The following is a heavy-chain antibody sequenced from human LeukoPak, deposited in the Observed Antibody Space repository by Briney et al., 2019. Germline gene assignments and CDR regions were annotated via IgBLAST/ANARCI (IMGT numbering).Heavy chain of an antibody. Sequence: GGSLRLTCEASGFTFNNYWMSWFRQAPGKGLEWVANIKQDESEKNYVDSVKGRFTISRDNVKNSLYLQMNSLRAEDTAVYSCARVNDYDSGILYRPIDYWGQGTLVTVSS. V-gene: IGHV3-7*01. CDR1: GFTFNNYW. J-gene: IGHJ4*02. CDR2: IKQDESEK. CDR3: ARVNDYDSGILYRPIDY. D-gene: IGHD3-10*01.